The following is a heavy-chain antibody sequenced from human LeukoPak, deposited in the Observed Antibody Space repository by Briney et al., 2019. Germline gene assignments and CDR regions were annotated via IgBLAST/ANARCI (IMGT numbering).Heavy chain of an antibody. V-gene: IGHV4-59*01. J-gene: IGHJ4*02. CDR1: DDSITMYY. CDR3: ARGGYSYR. D-gene: IGHD5-18*01. Sequence: PSETLSLTCSVSDDSITMYYWTWIRQPPGKGLEWIGYVDHTGSTNFNPSLKSRVTISVDTSKNQFSLKLSSVTAADTAMYYCARGGYSYRWGQGTLVTVSS. CDR2: VDHTGST.